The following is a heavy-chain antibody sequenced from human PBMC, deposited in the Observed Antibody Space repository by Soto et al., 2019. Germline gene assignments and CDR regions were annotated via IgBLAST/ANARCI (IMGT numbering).Heavy chain of an antibody. Sequence: QVQLQQWGAGLLKPSETLSLTCAVYGGPFSGYYWSWIRQSPGRGLEWIGEINHSGSTNFDPSLTSRATMSVDTSHKPSSPRLSSVTAADTAVYYGESRAYYGSGNYCGRHSGLDVWGQGTTVTVSS. J-gene: IGHJ6*02. CDR1: GGPFSGYY. V-gene: IGHV4-34*01. CDR2: INHSGST. D-gene: IGHD3-10*01. CDR3: ESRAYYGSGNYCGRHSGLDV.